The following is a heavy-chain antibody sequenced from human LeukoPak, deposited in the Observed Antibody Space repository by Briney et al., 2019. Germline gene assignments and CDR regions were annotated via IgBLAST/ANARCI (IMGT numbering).Heavy chain of an antibody. Sequence: SETLSLTCAVYGGSFSGYYWSWIRRPPGKGLEWIGEINHSGSTNYNPSLKSRVTISVDTSKNQFSLKLSSVTAADTAVYYCVWGGSYSNFDYWGQGTLVTVSS. J-gene: IGHJ4*02. CDR2: INHSGST. V-gene: IGHV4-34*01. CDR1: GGSFSGYY. CDR3: VWGGSYSNFDY. D-gene: IGHD1-26*01.